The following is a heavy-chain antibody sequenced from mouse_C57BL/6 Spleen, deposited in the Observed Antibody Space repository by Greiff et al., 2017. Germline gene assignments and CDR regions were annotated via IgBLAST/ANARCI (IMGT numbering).Heavy chain of an antibody. D-gene: IGHD6-1*01. CDR1: GYTFTDYN. CDR3: ARSRLLPPSYYAMDY. V-gene: IGHV1-18*01. CDR2: INPNNGGT. Sequence: EVQLVASGPELVTPGASVKIPCQASGYTFTDYNLDWVKQSHGKSLEWIGDINPNNGGTIYNQKFKGKATLTVDKSSSTAYMELRSLTSEDTAVYYCARSRLLPPSYYAMDYWGQGTSVTVSS. J-gene: IGHJ4*01.